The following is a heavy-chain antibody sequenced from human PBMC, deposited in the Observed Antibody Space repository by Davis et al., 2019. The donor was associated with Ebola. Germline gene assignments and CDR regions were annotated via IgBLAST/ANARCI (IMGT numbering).Heavy chain of an antibody. V-gene: IGHV4-59*01. CDR2: IYYSGNT. Sequence: MPSETLSLTCAASGGSITTYYWSWIRQPPGKGLEWIGYIYYSGNTNYNPSLKSRVTISVDTSKNQFSLKLSSVTAADTAVYYCASARIIAQSYYFDYWGQGTLVTVSS. CDR3: ASARIIAQSYYFDY. J-gene: IGHJ4*02. CDR1: GGSITTYY. D-gene: IGHD6-6*01.